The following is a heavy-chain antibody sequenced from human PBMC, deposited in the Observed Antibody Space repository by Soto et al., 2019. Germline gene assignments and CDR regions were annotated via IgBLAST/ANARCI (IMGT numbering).Heavy chain of an antibody. J-gene: IGHJ6*03. CDR1: GFTFSSYG. V-gene: IGHV3-33*01. D-gene: IGHD2-15*01. Sequence: GGSLRLSCAASGFTFSSYGMHWVRQAPGKGLEWVAVIWYDGSNKYYADSVKGRFTISRDNSKNTLYLQMNSLRAEDTAVYYCARWAGYCSGGSCYRQDSYYYYYMDVWGKGTTVTVSS. CDR3: ARWAGYCSGGSCYRQDSYYYYYMDV. CDR2: IWYDGSNK.